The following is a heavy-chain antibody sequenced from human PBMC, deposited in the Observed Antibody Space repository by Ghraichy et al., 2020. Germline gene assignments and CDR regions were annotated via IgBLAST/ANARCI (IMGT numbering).Heavy chain of an antibody. CDR2: ISGSGGST. CDR3: AKDQVFGPPCGGDY. D-gene: IGHD2-21*01. CDR1: GFTFSSYA. V-gene: IGHV3-23*01. Sequence: GESLNISCAASGFTFSSYAMSWVRQAPGKGLEWVSAISGSGGSTYYADSVKGRFTISRDNSKNTLYLQMNSLRAEDTAVYYCAKDQVFGPPCGGDYWGQGTLVTVSS. J-gene: IGHJ4*02.